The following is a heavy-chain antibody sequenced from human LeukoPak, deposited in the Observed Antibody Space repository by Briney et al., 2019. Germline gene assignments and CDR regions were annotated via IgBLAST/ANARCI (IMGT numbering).Heavy chain of an antibody. J-gene: IGHJ4*02. CDR2: ISSRGDST. CDR1: GFIFSNYA. D-gene: IGHD6-19*01. CDR3: VKGPRPDITVAHTVEN. V-gene: IGHV3-23*01. Sequence: GGSLILSCAAPGFIFSNYAMSWVRQVPGRGLEWVSTISSRGDSTYVADSVKGRFTISRDNSKNSLYLQMNTVRAEDTAVYYCVKGPRPDITVAHTVENWGQGTLVTVSS.